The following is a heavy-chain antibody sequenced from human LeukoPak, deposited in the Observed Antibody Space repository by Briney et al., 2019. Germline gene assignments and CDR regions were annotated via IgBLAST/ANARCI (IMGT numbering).Heavy chain of an antibody. Sequence: SETLSLTCTVSGGSISSYYWSWIRQPPGKGLEWIGYIYSSGSTNYNPSLKSRVTISVDTSRNQFSLKLSSVTAADTAVYYCARCWSGWYNFVDVWGQGTTVTVSS. CDR1: GGSISSYY. CDR3: ARCWSGWYNFVDV. V-gene: IGHV4-59*08. J-gene: IGHJ6*02. CDR2: IYSSGST. D-gene: IGHD6-19*01.